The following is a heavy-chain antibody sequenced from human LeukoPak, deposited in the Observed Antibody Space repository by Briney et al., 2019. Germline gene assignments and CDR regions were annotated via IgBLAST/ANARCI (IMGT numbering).Heavy chain of an antibody. CDR2: INPAGSDT. CDR3: ARDRTDDSGVNYHPMLDL. CDR1: GFTFSSHW. J-gene: IGHJ3*01. D-gene: IGHD3-10*01. Sequence: GGSLRLSCAASGFTFSSHWMHWVRQAPGKGLVWVSRINPAGSDTRYADSVKGRFTISRDNAKNTLYLQMNSLRGEDTAVYYCARDRTDDSGVNYHPMLDLWGQGTMVTVSS. V-gene: IGHV3-74*01.